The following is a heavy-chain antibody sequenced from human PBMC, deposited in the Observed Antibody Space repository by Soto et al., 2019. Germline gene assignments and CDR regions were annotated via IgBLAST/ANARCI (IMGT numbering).Heavy chain of an antibody. CDR2: IYYSGST. CDR1: GGSFSGYY. J-gene: IGHJ5*02. Sequence: SETLSLTCAVYGGSFSGYYWSWIRQPPGKGLEWIGYIYYSGSTYYNPSLKSRVTISVDTSKNQFSLKLSSVTAADTAVYYCARAMVVTQNWFDPWGLGTLVTVSS. D-gene: IGHD2-21*02. V-gene: IGHV4-30-4*08. CDR3: ARAMVVTQNWFDP.